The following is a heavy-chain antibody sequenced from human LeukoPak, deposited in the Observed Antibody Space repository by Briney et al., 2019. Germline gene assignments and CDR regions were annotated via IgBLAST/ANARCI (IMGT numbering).Heavy chain of an antibody. J-gene: IGHJ5*02. CDR3: AREGDYDFWSGPWDWFDP. CDR2: IYTSGST. CDR1: GGSISSYY. V-gene: IGHV4-4*07. D-gene: IGHD3-3*01. Sequence: SETLSLTCTVSGGSISSYYWSWIRQPAGEGLEWIGRIYTSGSTNYNPSLKSRVTISVDKSKNQFSLKLSSVTAADTAVYYCAREGDYDFWSGPWDWFDPWGQGTLVTVSS.